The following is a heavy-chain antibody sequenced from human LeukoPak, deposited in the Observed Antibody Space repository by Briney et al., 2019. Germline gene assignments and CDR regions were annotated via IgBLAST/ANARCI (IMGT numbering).Heavy chain of an antibody. D-gene: IGHD1-26*01. CDR2: IYHSGGA. CDR3: ARHGRVLSTVLEYFQH. Sequence: SGPTLVNPSETLSLTCTVSGDSISSISYFWGWIRQPPGKGLEWTGSIYHSGGAYYNPSLQSRVIMSVDTSKNQFSLRLISVTAADTAVYYCARHGRVLSTVLEYFQHWGQGTVVTVSS. J-gene: IGHJ1*01. CDR1: GDSISSISYF. V-gene: IGHV4-39*01.